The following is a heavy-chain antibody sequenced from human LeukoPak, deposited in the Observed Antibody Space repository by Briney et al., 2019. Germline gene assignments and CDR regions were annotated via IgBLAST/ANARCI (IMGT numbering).Heavy chain of an antibody. CDR1: GLTFSSYG. D-gene: IGHD2-2*01. Sequence: GGSLRLSCAASGLTFSSYGMHWVRQAPGKGLEWVAVISYDGTIRNYADSVKGRFTISRDNSKNTLYLQMNSLTAEDTAQYYCAKGGCSSTSCYLANLWGQGTLVTVSS. CDR3: AKGGCSSTSCYLANL. CDR2: ISYDGTIR. J-gene: IGHJ5*02. V-gene: IGHV3-30*18.